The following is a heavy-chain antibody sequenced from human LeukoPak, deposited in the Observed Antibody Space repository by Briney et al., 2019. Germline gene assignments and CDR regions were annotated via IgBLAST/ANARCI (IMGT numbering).Heavy chain of an antibody. J-gene: IGHJ5*02. D-gene: IGHD3-22*01. CDR3: ARDQDSSGYYYGFDP. CDR2: IYYSGST. CDR1: GGSIRSYY. Sequence: PSETLSLTCTVSGGSIRSYYWSWIRQPPGKGLEWIGYIYYSGSTNYNPSLKSRVTISVDTSKNQFSLKLSSVTAADTAVYYCARDQDSSGYYYGFDPWGQGTLVTVSS. V-gene: IGHV4-59*01.